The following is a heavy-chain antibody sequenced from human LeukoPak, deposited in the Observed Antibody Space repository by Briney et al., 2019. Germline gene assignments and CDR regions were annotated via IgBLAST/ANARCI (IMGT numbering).Heavy chain of an antibody. D-gene: IGHD6-19*01. J-gene: IGHJ4*02. V-gene: IGHV3-21*01. CDR2: ISSSSSYI. Sequence: GGSLRLSCEASGFTFSSYSMNWVRQAPGKGLEWVSSISSSSSYIYYADSVKGRFTISRDNAKNSLYLQMNSLRAEDTAVYYCASELVAGTDYWGQGTLVTVSS. CDR3: ASELVAGTDY. CDR1: GFTFSSYS.